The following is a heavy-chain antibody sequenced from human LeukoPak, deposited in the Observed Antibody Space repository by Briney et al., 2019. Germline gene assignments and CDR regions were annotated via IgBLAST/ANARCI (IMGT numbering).Heavy chain of an antibody. V-gene: IGHV1-18*01. J-gene: IGHJ3*02. D-gene: IGHD1-26*01. CDR3: ASSPSGSYPDAFDI. CDR2: ISAYNGNT. CDR1: GYTFTSYG. Sequence: ASVKVSCKASGYTFTSYGISWVRQAPGQGLEWMGWISAYNGNTNYAQKLQGRVTMTTDTSTSTAYMELRSLRSDDTAVYYCASSPSGSYPDAFDIWGQGTMVTVSS.